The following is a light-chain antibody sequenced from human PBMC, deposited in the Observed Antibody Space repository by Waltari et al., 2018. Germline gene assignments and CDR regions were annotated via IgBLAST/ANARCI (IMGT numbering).Light chain of an antibody. J-gene: IGKJ4*01. CDR2: GAS. CDR1: QSVSSSY. Sequence: EIVLTQSPGTLALSPGERATLSCRASQSVSSSYLAWYQQKPGQAPRLLIYGASSRATGIPDRFSGSGSGTDFTLTISRLEPEDFAVYYCLQSDNLPLTFGGGTKVEIK. CDR3: LQSDNLPLT. V-gene: IGKV3-20*01.